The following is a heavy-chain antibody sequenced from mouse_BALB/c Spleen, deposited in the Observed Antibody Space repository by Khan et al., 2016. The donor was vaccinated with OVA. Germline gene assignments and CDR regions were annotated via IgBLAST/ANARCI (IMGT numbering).Heavy chain of an antibody. V-gene: IGHV1S81*02. Sequence: QVQLQQSGAELVKPGASVKLSCKASGYTFTSYYIYWVKQRPGKGLEWIGGINPSNGDTYFNEKFESKATLTVDKSTSTAFMQGSCLTSEDAAVYYCTRSGWAAFAYWGQGTLVTVSA. D-gene: IGHD1-1*02. J-gene: IGHJ3*01. CDR2: INPSNGDT. CDR3: TRSGWAAFAY. CDR1: GYTFTSYY.